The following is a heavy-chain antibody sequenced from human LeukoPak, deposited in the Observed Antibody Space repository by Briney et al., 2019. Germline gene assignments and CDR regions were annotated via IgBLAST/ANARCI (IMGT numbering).Heavy chain of an antibody. D-gene: IGHD5-24*01. Sequence: GGSLRLSCAASGFTFSSYWMSWVRQAPGKGLEWVANINQDGSEKYYVDSVKGRFTISRDNSKNTLYLQMNSLRAEDTAVYYCAKEEMATIGTHIDYWGQGTLVTVSS. CDR3: AKEEMATIGTHIDY. CDR2: INQDGSEK. CDR1: GFTFSSYW. J-gene: IGHJ4*02. V-gene: IGHV3-7*03.